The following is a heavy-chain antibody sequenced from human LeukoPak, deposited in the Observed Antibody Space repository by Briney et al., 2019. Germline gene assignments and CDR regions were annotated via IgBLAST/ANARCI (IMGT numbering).Heavy chain of an antibody. Sequence: GGSLRLSCAASGFTFSTYWMSWVRQAPGKGLEWVANIKQDGSEKYYVDSVKGRFSISRDNAKNSLYLQMNSLRAEDTAMYYCARDSAGNDYWGQGTLVTVSS. D-gene: IGHD6-13*01. CDR2: IKQDGSEK. V-gene: IGHV3-7*01. CDR1: GFTFSTYW. CDR3: ARDSAGNDY. J-gene: IGHJ4*02.